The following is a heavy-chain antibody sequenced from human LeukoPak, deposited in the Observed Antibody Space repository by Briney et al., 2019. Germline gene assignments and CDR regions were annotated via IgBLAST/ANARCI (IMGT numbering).Heavy chain of an antibody. J-gene: IGHJ5*02. D-gene: IGHD6-19*01. CDR1: EVTFSSYA. CDR3: ARSPLPIAVSAAYNWFDP. V-gene: IGHV3-23*01. CDR2: IRDSGETT. Sequence: PGGSLRLSCAASEVTFSSYAMSWVRQAPGKGLEWVAGIRDSGETTYYADSVKGRFTISRENSKKTLYLLMHSLRVEVTAVYYCARSPLPIAVSAAYNWFDPWGQGAQVTVSS.